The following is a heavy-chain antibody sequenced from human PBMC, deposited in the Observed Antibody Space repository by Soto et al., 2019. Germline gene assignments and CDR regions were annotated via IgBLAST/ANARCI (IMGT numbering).Heavy chain of an antibody. CDR1: GYSFTSYW. CDR2: IYPGDSDT. Sequence: PGESLKISCKGSGYSFTSYWTGWVRQMPGKGLEWMGIIYPGDSDTRYSPSFQGQVTISADKSISTAYLQWSSLKASDTAMYYCASRYSCYDYRALVHAYDIWGQGTMVPGSS. D-gene: IGHD5-12*01. J-gene: IGHJ3*02. V-gene: IGHV5-51*01. CDR3: ASRYSCYDYRALVHAYDI.